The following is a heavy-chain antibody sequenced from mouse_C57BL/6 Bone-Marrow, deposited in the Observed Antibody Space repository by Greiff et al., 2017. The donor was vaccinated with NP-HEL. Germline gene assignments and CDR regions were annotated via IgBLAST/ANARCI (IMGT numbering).Heavy chain of an antibody. J-gene: IGHJ3*01. D-gene: IGHD2-2*01. CDR2: ILPGSGST. Sequence: QVQLQQSGAELMKPGASVKLSCKATGYTFTGYWIEWVKQRPGHGLEWIGEILPGSGSTNYNAKFKGKATFTADTSSNTAYMQLSSLTTEDSAIYYCARGDYGYDRFAYWGQGTLVTVSA. CDR1: GYTFTGYW. V-gene: IGHV1-9*01. CDR3: ARGDYGYDRFAY.